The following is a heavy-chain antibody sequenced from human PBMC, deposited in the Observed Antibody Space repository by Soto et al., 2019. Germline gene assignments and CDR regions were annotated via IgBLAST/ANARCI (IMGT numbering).Heavy chain of an antibody. Sequence: GGSLRLSCAASGFTFKSYGMHWVRQAPGKGLERVAVISYDGNNKYYADSVKGRFTISRDIPKNTLYLQLNSLRAEDTAVYYCAKEGLYKTLDYWGQGTLVTVSS. CDR1: GFTFKSYG. D-gene: IGHD1-1*01. CDR3: AKEGLYKTLDY. J-gene: IGHJ4*02. V-gene: IGHV3-30*18. CDR2: ISYDGNNK.